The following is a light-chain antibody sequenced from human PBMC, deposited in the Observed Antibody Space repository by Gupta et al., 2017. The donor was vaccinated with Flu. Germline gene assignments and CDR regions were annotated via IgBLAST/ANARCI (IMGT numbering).Light chain of an antibody. J-gene: IGKJ4*01. CDR2: GAS. CDR3: QQYKNWPPVT. V-gene: IGKV3-15*01. CDR1: QSVSSN. Sequence: EIVMTQSPATLSVSLGERATLSWRASQSVSSNLAWYQQRPGQAPRLLIYGASTRDTGSPARFSGSGSVTDFPLTISSLQSEDFAFYYCQQYKNWPPVTFGGGTKVEIK.